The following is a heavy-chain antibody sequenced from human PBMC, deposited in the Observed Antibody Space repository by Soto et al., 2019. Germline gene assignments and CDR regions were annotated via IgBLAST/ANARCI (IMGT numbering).Heavy chain of an antibody. Sequence: EVRLLEAGGGLKQPGGSLSLSCAASGFTFKESAMNWVRQAPGKGLEWVASISDTGASTWYAESVRGRLSISRDNSKNTLDLQMNSLRGEDTAVYYCATGRSSGWVSYFDNWGQGTLGTVSS. V-gene: IGHV3-23*01. CDR1: GFTFKESA. CDR3: ATGRSSGWVSYFDN. J-gene: IGHJ4*02. D-gene: IGHD6-19*01. CDR2: ISDTGAST.